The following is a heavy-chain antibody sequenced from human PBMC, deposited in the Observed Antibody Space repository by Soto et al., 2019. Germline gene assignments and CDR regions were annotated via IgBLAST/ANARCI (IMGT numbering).Heavy chain of an antibody. CDR2: IIPILGIA. CDR1: GGTFSSYT. CDR3: AKLTIFHYDMDV. V-gene: IGHV1-69*02. J-gene: IGHJ6*02. D-gene: IGHD3-9*01. Sequence: QVQLVQSGAEVKKPCSSVKVSCKASGGTFSSYTISWVRQAPGQGLEWMGRIIPILGIANYAQKFQGRVTITADQSTSTAYMELSSLRSEDTAVYYCAKLTIFHYDMDVWGQGTTVTVSS.